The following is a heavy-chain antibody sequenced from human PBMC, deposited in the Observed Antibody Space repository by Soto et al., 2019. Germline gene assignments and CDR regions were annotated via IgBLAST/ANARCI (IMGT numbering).Heavy chain of an antibody. V-gene: IGHV1-8*01. CDR2: MNPNSGNT. CDR1: GYTFTSYD. J-gene: IGHJ4*02. Sequence: QVQLVQSGAEVKKPGASVKVSCKASGYTFTSYDINWVRQATGQGLEWMGWMNPNSGNTGYAQKFQGRVTMTRNTSRSTADMELSSLRSEDTAVYYCARGQNRSYRAFTRWGYWGQGTLVTVSS. CDR3: ARGQNRSYRAFTRWGY. D-gene: IGHD3-16*02.